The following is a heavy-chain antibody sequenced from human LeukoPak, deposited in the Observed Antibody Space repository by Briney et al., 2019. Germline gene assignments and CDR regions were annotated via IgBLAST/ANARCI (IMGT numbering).Heavy chain of an antibody. CDR2: ISGTGGST. J-gene: IGHJ4*02. CDR3: ARGVQLVRENFDY. CDR1: GFTFSSYA. D-gene: IGHD6-6*01. Sequence: GGSLRLSCAASGFTFSSYAMSWVRQAPGKGLEWVSTISGTGGSTYYADSVKGQFTISRDNSKNSLYLQMNSLRAEDTAVYYCARGVQLVRENFDYWGQGTLVTVSS. V-gene: IGHV3-23*01.